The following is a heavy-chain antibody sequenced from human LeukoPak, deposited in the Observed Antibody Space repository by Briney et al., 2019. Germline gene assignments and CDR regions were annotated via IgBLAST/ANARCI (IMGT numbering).Heavy chain of an antibody. CDR1: GGSISSSSYY. CDR2: IYTSGST. D-gene: IGHD6-6*01. J-gene: IGHJ4*02. Sequence: PSETLSLTCTVSGGSISSSSYYWSWIRQPAGKGLEWIGRIYTSGSTNYNPSLKSRVTMSVDTSKNQFSLKLSSVTAADTAVYYCRLVPSEFSDYWGQGTLVTVSS. V-gene: IGHV4-61*02. CDR3: RLVPSEFSDY.